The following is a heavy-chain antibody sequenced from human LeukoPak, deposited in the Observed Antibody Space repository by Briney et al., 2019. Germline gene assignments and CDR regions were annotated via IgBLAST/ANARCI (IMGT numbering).Heavy chain of an antibody. J-gene: IGHJ4*02. CDR3: ATEGNYGDYNFGYFDY. CDR2: IYYSGST. D-gene: IGHD4-17*01. Sequence: PSETLSLTCTVSGGSISSSSYYWGWIRQPPGKGLEWIGSIYYSGSTYYNPSLKSRVTISVDTSKNQFPLKLSSVTAADTAVYYCATEGNYGDYNFGYFDYWGQGTLVTVSS. V-gene: IGHV4-39*06. CDR1: GGSISSSSYY.